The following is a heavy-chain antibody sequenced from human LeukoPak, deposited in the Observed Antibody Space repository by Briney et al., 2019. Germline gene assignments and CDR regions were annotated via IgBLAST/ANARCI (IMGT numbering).Heavy chain of an antibody. J-gene: IGHJ4*02. CDR1: GYSFNSYW. D-gene: IGHD2-15*01. CDR2: IYPGDSDT. V-gene: IGHV5-51*01. Sequence: GESLKISCKGSGYSFNSYWIGWVRQMPGKGLEWMGIIYPGDSDTRYSPSFQGQVTISADKSISTAYMELSSLRSEDTAVYYCARPHTPAGQVAAYDYWGQGTLVTVSS. CDR3: ARPHTPAGQVAAYDY.